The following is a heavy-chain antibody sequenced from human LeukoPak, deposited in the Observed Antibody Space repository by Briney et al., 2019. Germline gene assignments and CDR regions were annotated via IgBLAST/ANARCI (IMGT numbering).Heavy chain of an antibody. D-gene: IGHD3-22*01. CDR1: GYTFTVYY. J-gene: IGHJ4*02. V-gene: IGHV1-2*02. CDR2: INPNSGGT. Sequence: ASVSVSFTASGYTFTVYYMHWVRQAPGQGLEGMGWINPNSGGTNYAQKFQGRVTMTRDTSISTAYMELSRLRSDDTAVYYCAGITMIVVVIVLFDYWGQGTLVTVSS. CDR3: AGITMIVVVIVLFDY.